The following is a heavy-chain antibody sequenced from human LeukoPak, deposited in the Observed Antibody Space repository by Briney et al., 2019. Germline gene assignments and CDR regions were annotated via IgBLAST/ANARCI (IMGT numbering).Heavy chain of an antibody. CDR2: ILPGGSES. CDR3: MSAHGY. Sequence: GGSLRLSCVVSGYSFSSNMMTWVRQAPGKGLEWMATILPGGSESYRVDSVKGRFTTSRDNAKNSLYLQMNSLRAEDTAVYYCMSAHGYWGQGTLVTVSS. CDR1: GYSFSSNM. J-gene: IGHJ4*02. V-gene: IGHV3-7*01.